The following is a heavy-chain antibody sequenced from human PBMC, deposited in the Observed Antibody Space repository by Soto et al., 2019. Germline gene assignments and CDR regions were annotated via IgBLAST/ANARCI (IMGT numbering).Heavy chain of an antibody. J-gene: IGHJ6*02. Sequence: ASVKVSCKACGYTLTGYYMHWVRPAPGQGLEWRGWINPDSGGTNYAQKIQGRVTMTRHTSISTAYMELSRLRSDDAAVYHCARPGAGATKSYRMDVWAPGSKVTAAS. V-gene: IGHV1-2*02. D-gene: IGHD1-26*01. CDR2: INPDSGGT. CDR3: ARPGAGATKSYRMDV. CDR1: GYTLTGYY.